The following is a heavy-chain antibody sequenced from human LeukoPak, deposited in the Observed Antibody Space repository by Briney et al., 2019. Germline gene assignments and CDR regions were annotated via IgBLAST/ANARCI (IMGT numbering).Heavy chain of an antibody. Sequence: PGGSLRLSCAASGFTFSSYGMHWVRQAPGKGLEWVAVISYDGSNKYYADSMKGRFTISRDNSKNTLYLQMNSLRAEDTAVYYCAKAGPGSSSSFLDYWGQGALVTVSS. CDR1: GFTFSSYG. CDR3: AKAGPGSSSSFLDY. D-gene: IGHD6-6*01. J-gene: IGHJ4*02. CDR2: ISYDGSNK. V-gene: IGHV3-30*18.